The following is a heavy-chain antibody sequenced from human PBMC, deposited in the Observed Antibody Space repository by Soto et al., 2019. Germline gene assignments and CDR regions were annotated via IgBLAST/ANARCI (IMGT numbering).Heavy chain of an antibody. D-gene: IGHD4-17*01. Sequence: EVQLVESGGGLVQPGRSLRLSCAASGFTFDDYAMHWVRQAPGKGLEWVSGISWNSGSIGYADSVKGRFTISRDNAKNSLYLQMNSLRPEDTALYYCANSYGDYFRFDYWGQGTLVTVSS. CDR3: ANSYGDYFRFDY. J-gene: IGHJ4*02. CDR2: ISWNSGSI. V-gene: IGHV3-9*01. CDR1: GFTFDDYA.